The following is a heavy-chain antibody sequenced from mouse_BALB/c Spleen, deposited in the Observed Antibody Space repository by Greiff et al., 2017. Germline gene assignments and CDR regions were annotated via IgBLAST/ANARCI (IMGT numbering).Heavy chain of an antibody. V-gene: IGHV14-3*02. CDR1: GFNIKDTY. CDR2: IDPANGNT. CDR3: ASEDGSSYRNYYAMDY. D-gene: IGHD1-1*01. J-gene: IGHJ4*01. Sequence: VQLQQSGAELVKPGASVKLSCTASGFNIKDTYMHWVKQRPEQGLEWIGRIDPANGNTKYDPKFQGKATITADTSSNTAYLQLSSLTSEDTAVYYCASEDGSSYRNYYAMDYWGQGTSVTVSS.